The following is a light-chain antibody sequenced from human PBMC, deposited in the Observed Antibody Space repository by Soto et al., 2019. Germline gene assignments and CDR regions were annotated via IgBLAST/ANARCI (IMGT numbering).Light chain of an antibody. V-gene: IGLV2-14*03. Sequence: QSALTQPASVSGSPGQSITISCTGTSSDVGGYNYVSWYQQHPGKAPKLMIYDVSNRPSGVSNRFSGSKSGNTASLTISGLQAEDEADYYCSSYTRSSNPSVVFGGGTQLTVL. J-gene: IGLJ2*01. CDR3: SSYTRSSNPSVV. CDR1: SSDVGGYNY. CDR2: DVS.